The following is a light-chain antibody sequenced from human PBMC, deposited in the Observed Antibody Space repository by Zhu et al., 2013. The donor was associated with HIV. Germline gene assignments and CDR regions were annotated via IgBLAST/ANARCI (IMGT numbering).Light chain of an antibody. Sequence: EIVLTQSPATLSLSPGERATLSCRSSQNIGNSLAWYQQKLGQAPRLVIYDASTRATGIPARFSGSGSGADFTLTINSLEPEDFAVYFCQQRSNWPPLTFGGGTKVEIK. CDR3: QQRSNWPPLT. CDR1: QNIGNS. CDR2: DAS. J-gene: IGKJ4*01. V-gene: IGKV3-11*01.